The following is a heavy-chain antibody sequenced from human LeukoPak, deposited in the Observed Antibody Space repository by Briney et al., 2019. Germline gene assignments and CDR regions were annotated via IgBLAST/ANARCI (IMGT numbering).Heavy chain of an antibody. D-gene: IGHD3-22*01. CDR3: AKDIGKYYDSSGYWEFDY. CDR1: GFTFDDYA. Sequence: GGSLRLSCAASGFTFDDYAMHWVRQAPGKGLEWVSGISWNSGSIGYADSVKGRFTISGDNAKNSLYLQMNSLRAEDTALYYCAKDIGKYYDSSGYWEFDYWGQGTLVTVSS. J-gene: IGHJ4*02. V-gene: IGHV3-9*01. CDR2: ISWNSGSI.